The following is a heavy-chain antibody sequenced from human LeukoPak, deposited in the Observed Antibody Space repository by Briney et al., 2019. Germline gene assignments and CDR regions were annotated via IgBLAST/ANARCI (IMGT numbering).Heavy chain of an antibody. J-gene: IGHJ4*02. V-gene: IGHV4-39*01. CDR1: GGSISSYY. CDR3: ARHRIGYCTSTSCYLGDFDY. CDR2: TYHSGST. Sequence: SETLSLTCTVSGGSISSYYWGWIRQPPGKGLEWIGSTYHSGSTYHNPSLKSRVTISVDTSKNQFSLKLSSVTAADTAVYYCARHRIGYCTSTSCYLGDFDYWGQGALVTVSS. D-gene: IGHD2-2*01.